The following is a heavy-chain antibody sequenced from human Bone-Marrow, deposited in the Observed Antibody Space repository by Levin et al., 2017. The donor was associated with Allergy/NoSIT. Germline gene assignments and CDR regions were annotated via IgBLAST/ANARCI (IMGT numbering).Heavy chain of an antibody. D-gene: IGHD3-9*01. CDR2: IYSGGGET. J-gene: IGHJ6*03. CDR3: ARDKSGYDVLTGFYYYYDMDV. V-gene: IGHV3-66*01. Sequence: GESLKISCAASGFSVSSNYMSWVRQAPGKGLEWVSVIYSGGGETYYADSVKGRFTISRDNSKNTLYLQMNSLRAGDTAVYYCARDKSGYDVLTGFYYYYDMDVWGKGTTVTVSS. CDR1: GFSVSSNY.